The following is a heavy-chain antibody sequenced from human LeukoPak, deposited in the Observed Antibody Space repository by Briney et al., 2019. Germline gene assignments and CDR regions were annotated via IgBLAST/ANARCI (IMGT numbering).Heavy chain of an antibody. CDR1: GGSNSDYY. V-gene: IGHV4-59*08. J-gene: IGHJ5*02. CDR3: VRGYSTSGWFDP. D-gene: IGHD1-26*01. CDR2: IYNRGTT. Sequence: SETLSLTCTVSGGSNSDYYWTWIRQPPRKGLEWIGYIYNRGTTNYNPSLRSRVTISVDTSKNQFSLKLSSVTAADTAVYYCVRGYSTSGWFDPWGQGTLVTVSP.